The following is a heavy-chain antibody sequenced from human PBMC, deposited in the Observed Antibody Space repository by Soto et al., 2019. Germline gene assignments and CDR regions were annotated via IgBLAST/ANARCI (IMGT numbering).Heavy chain of an antibody. CDR1: GFTFDDYA. V-gene: IGHV3-9*01. D-gene: IGHD1-26*01. J-gene: IGHJ5*02. Sequence: EVQLMESGGGLVQPGRSLRLSCAASGFTFDDYAMHWVRQAPVKGLEWVSGISWNSGSIEYADSVKGRFTISRDNAKNSLYLQMHSLRAEDTALYYCSKDLKPLLAPPHRFDPWGQGTLVTVSS. CDR2: ISWNSGSI. CDR3: SKDLKPLLAPPHRFDP.